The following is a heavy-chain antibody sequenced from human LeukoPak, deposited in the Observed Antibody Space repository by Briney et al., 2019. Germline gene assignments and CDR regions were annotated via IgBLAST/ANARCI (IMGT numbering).Heavy chain of an antibody. J-gene: IGHJ4*02. V-gene: IGHV1-69*02. CDR2: IIPILGIA. CDR1: GGTFSSYT. CDR3: ARGIAAAGPPEY. Sequence: SVKVSCKASGGTFSSYTVSWVRQAPGQGLEWMGRIIPILGIANYAQKFQGRVTITADKSTSTAYMELSSLRSEDTAVYYCARGIAAAGPPEYWGQGTLVTVSS. D-gene: IGHD6-13*01.